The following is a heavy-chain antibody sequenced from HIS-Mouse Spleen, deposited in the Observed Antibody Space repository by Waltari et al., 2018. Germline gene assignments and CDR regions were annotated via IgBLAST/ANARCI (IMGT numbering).Heavy chain of an antibody. CDR1: GCYLSSGGYS. V-gene: IGHV4-31*03. J-gene: IGHJ3*02. D-gene: IGHD4-17*01. CDR2: IYYSGST. Sequence: QVQLQESGPGLVKPSQTLSLTCTVPGCYLSSGGYSCSCIRPHPVKGLEWIGYIYYSGSTYYNPSLKSRVTISVDTSKNQFSLKLSSVTAADTAVYYCARGQMTTVTTDAFDIWGQGTMVTVSS. CDR3: ARGQMTTVTTDAFDI.